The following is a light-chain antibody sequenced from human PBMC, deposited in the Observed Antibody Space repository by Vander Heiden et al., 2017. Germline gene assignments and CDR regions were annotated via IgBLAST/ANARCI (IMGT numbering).Light chain of an antibody. V-gene: IGLV1-44*01. CDR2: GIN. J-gene: IGLJ2*01. Sequence: QSAPTQRPSASGTPGQRVTISCSGSSSNIGRNTLNWDQQLPGKAPKVLMYGINQRPSGVPDRFSGSKSGTTAFLAISGLQSEDEAVYYCAAWDDSLVLFGGGTNLTVL. CDR1: SSNIGRNT. CDR3: AAWDDSLVL.